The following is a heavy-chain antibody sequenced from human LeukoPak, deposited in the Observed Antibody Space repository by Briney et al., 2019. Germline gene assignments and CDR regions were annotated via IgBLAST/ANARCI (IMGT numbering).Heavy chain of an antibody. CDR1: GYSFTSYW. J-gene: IGHJ3*02. CDR3: ARFYCSSTSCFEAFDI. V-gene: IGHV5-51*01. CDR2: IYPGDSDT. D-gene: IGHD2-2*01. Sequence: GESLKISCKGSGYSFTSYWIGWVRQMPGKGLEWMGIIYPGDSDTRYSPSFQGQVTISADKSISTAYLQWSSLKASDTAMYYCARFYCSSTSCFEAFDIWGQGTMVTVSS.